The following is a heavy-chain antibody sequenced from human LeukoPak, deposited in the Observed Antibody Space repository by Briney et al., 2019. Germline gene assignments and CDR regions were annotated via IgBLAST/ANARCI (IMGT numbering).Heavy chain of an antibody. CDR2: IFYLGST. Sequence: QASQTLSLTCTVSGVSISSGNFYWSWIRQPPGKGLEWIGYIFYLGSTYYNLSLKSRVTMSVDTSKNQFSLKLRSVTAADTAVYYCARKYPDHWFDPWGQGTLVTVSS. V-gene: IGHV4-30-4*01. J-gene: IGHJ5*02. CDR1: GVSISSGNFY. CDR3: ARKYPDHWFDP. D-gene: IGHD6-6*01.